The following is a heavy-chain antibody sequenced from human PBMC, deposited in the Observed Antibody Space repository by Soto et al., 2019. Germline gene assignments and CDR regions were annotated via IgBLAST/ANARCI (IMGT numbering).Heavy chain of an antibody. CDR1: GFTVSSNY. CDR3: ASSELRFLEWLHAFDI. CDR2: IYSGGST. V-gene: IGHV3-53*04. Sequence: PGGSLRLSCAASGFTVSSNYMSWVRQAPGKGLEWVSVIYSGGSTYYADSVKGRFTISRHNSKNTLYLQMNSLRAEDTAVYYCASSELRFLEWLHAFDIWGQGTMVTV. D-gene: IGHD3-3*01. J-gene: IGHJ3*02.